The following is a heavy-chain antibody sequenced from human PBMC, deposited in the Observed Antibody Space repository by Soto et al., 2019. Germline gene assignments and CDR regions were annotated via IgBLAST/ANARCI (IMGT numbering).Heavy chain of an antibody. CDR3: ARVGATTWY. V-gene: IGHV3-74*01. D-gene: IGHD1-26*01. Sequence: GGSLRLSCAASGFTFSSYWMHWVRQAPGKGLVWVSRVNSDGSITNYADAVKGRFTISRDNAKNTLYLQMDGLRAEDTAVYYCARVGATTWYWGQGTLVTVSS. CDR1: GFTFSSYW. CDR2: VNSDGSIT. J-gene: IGHJ4*02.